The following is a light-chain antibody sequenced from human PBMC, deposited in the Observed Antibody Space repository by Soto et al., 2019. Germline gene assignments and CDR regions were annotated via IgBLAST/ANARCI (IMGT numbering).Light chain of an antibody. J-gene: IGKJ4*01. CDR1: QTVTNN. CDR3: QQYNNWPLT. Sequence: EIVMTQSPATLSVSPGERATLSCRASQTVTNNLAWYQQKPGQAPRLLIYGASARATGIPARFSGSGSGTEFPLTISSLQSEDFAVYYCQQYNNWPLTFGGGTKVEIK. V-gene: IGKV3-15*01. CDR2: GAS.